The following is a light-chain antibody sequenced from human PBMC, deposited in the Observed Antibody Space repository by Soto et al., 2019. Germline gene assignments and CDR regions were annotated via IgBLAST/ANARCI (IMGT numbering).Light chain of an antibody. V-gene: IGKV3-11*01. J-gene: IGKJ5*01. CDR1: ESVSRN. Sequence: ESVWTQSPATLSVSPGERATLSCRSSESVSRNLAWYQQKPGQAPRLLIYDASNRATGIPARFSGSGSGTDFTLTISSLEPEDFAVYYCQQRSNWPPITFGQGTRLEIK. CDR3: QQRSNWPPIT. CDR2: DAS.